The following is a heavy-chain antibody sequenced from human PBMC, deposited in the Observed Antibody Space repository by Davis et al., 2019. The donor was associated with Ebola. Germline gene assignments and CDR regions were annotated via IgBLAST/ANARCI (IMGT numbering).Heavy chain of an antibody. Sequence: GESLKISCAASGFIFSSYAMSWVRQAPGRGLEWVSGISGGGTSTFYADSVKGRFTISRDNSKNTLYLQMNSLRVEDMAVYYCAKSPPLVVVAATLFDYWGQGTLVTVSS. CDR2: ISGGGTST. V-gene: IGHV3-23*01. CDR3: AKSPPLVVVAATLFDY. J-gene: IGHJ4*02. D-gene: IGHD2-15*01. CDR1: GFIFSSYA.